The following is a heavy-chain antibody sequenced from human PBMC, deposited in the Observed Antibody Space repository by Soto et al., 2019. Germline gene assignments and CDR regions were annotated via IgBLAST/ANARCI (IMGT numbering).Heavy chain of an antibody. CDR2: IKKDESKK. J-gene: IGHJ3*01. CDR3: TRDVSPGSSSWYFDAFDL. D-gene: IGHD6-13*01. CDR1: GFTFSSYW. V-gene: IGHV3-7*05. Sequence: EERLVESGGGLVQPGGSLRLSCAASGFTFSSYWMTWVRQAPGKGLEWVANIKKDESKKSYLDSVRGRVTISRDNDKNSLYLQMDSLTAEDTALYYCTRDVSPGSSSWYFDAFDLWGQGTMVTVSS.